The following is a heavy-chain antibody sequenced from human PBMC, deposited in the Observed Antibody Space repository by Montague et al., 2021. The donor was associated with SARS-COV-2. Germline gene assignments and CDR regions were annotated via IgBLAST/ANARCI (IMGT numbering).Heavy chain of an antibody. CDR3: AAGRVINDSEWNYRYYYYGMHV. D-gene: IGHD1-7*01. J-gene: IGHJ6*02. Sequence: SETLSLTCTVSGGSISGYYWTWMRQPPGKGLEWLGHIYYTGSTKYNPSLKSRVTISIDTSKNQFSLKVSSVTAADTAVYYCAAGRVINDSEWNYRYYYYGMHVWGQGTTVAVSS. V-gene: IGHV4-59*08. CDR1: GGSISGYY. CDR2: IYYTGST.